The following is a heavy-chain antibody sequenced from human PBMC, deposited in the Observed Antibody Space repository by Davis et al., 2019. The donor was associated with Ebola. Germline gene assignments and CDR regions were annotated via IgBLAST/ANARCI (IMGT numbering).Heavy chain of an antibody. V-gene: IGHV1-69*06. D-gene: IGHD6-13*01. CDR1: GGTFSSYY. Sequence: SVKVSCKASGGTFSSYYISWVRQAPGQGLEWMGRIIPIFATTNYAQKFQGRVTMTADRTTSTVYMELSSLRSEDTAVYYCATCPATIAAAGLQIFDYWGQGTLVTVSS. J-gene: IGHJ4*02. CDR3: ATCPATIAAAGLQIFDY. CDR2: IIPIFATT.